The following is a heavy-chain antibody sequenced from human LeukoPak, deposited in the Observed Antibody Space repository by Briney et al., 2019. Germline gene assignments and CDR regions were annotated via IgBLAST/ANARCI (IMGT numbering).Heavy chain of an antibody. CDR2: IYYSGST. CDR3: ARGLPYYYDSSGYYRSYWYFDL. D-gene: IGHD3-22*01. Sequence: PSETLSLTCTVSGGSISSSSYYWGWIRQPPGKGLEWIGSIYYSGSTYYNPSLKSRVTISVDTSKNQFSLKLSSVTAADTAVYYCARGLPYYYDSSGYYRSYWYFDLWGRGTLVTVSS. J-gene: IGHJ2*01. CDR1: GGSISSSSYY. V-gene: IGHV4-39*07.